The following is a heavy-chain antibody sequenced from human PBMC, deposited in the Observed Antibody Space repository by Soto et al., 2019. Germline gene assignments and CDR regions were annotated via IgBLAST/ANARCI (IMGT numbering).Heavy chain of an antibody. CDR2: IYYSGST. CDR3: ARRVAGQYNWSDP. CDR1: GGSISSSSYY. D-gene: IGHD2-15*01. J-gene: IGHJ5*02. V-gene: IGHV4-39*01. Sequence: SETLSLTCTVSGGSISSSSYYWGWIRQPPGKGLEWIGSIYYSGSTYYNPSLKSRVTISVDTSKNQFSLKLSSVTAADTAVYYCARRVAGQYNWSDPWGQGTLVTVSS.